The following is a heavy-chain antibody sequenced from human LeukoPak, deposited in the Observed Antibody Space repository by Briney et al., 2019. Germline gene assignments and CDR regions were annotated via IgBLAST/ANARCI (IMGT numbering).Heavy chain of an antibody. Sequence: GGSLRLSCAASGFTVSSNYRSWVRQAPGKGLEGASVIYSGGSTYYADSVKGRFTISRDNSKNTLYLQMNSLRAEDTAVYYCAKVPNQYQLLSPLDYWGQGTLVTVSS. J-gene: IGHJ4*02. CDR2: IYSGGST. V-gene: IGHV3-66*01. CDR1: GFTVSSNY. CDR3: AKVPNQYQLLSPLDY. D-gene: IGHD2-2*01.